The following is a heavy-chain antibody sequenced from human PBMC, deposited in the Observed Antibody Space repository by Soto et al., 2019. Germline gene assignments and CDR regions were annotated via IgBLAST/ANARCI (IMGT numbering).Heavy chain of an antibody. CDR1: GFTFSGST. CDR2: IRSKANDYAT. D-gene: IGHD2-15*01. V-gene: IGHV3-73*02. Sequence: EVQLVQSGGGLVQPGGSLKLSCAASGFTFSGSTVHWVRQASGEGLQWVGRIRSKANDYATTYIASVKGRFTISRDDSRNTAYLQMSALTTEDTAVYYCTGGYCTGGTCYSGYFQHWGQGALVTVFS. CDR3: TGGYCTGGTCYSGYFQH. J-gene: IGHJ1*01.